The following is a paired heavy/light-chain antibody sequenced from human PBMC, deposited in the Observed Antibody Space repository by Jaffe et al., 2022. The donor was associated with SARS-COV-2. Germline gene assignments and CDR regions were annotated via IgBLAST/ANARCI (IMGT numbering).Heavy chain of an antibody. V-gene: IGHV1-3*01. Sequence: QVQIVQSGAEVKKPGASVKVSCKTSGDTFTSYVIHWVRQGPGQGLEWMGWINAGVGNTRYSQRFQGRFAITRDTSTSTAHMELSGLTSEDTAVYYCARSNILGTYYFDYWGQGTLVTVSS. CDR2: INAGVGNT. CDR1: GDTFTSYV. CDR3: ARSNILGTYYFDY. J-gene: IGHJ4*02.
Light chain of an antibody. CDR1: HNINIY. J-gene: IGKJ2*01. CDR2: GAS. CDR3: QQSYNTLVT. V-gene: IGKV1-39*01. Sequence: DIQMTQSPSSLSASVGDRVTITCRASHNINIYLNWYQQKPGKAPKLLIYGASNLQSGVPSRFSGSGSGTDFTLTVSSLQPEDFATYYCQQSYNTLVTFGQGTKLEIK.